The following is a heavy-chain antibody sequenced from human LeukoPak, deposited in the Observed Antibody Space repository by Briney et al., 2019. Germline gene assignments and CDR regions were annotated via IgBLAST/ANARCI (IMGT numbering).Heavy chain of an antibody. D-gene: IGHD7-27*01. CDR1: GYTFIHYF. Sequence: ASVKVSCKASGYTFIHYFIHWVRQAPGQGLESMGRINSNSGGTEYTQKFQGRVTMTGDTSITTVYMELSSLTSDDTAVYYCARDLSSTSNWELDYWGQGTLVTVSS. CDR3: ARDLSSTSNWELDY. CDR2: INSNSGGT. J-gene: IGHJ4*02. V-gene: IGHV1-2*06.